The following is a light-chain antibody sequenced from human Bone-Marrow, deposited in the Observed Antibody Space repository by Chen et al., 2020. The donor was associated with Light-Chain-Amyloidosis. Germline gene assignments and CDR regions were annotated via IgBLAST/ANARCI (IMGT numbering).Light chain of an antibody. CDR2: AAT. Sequence: DIQMPQSPSSPSASVGDRVTITCRASQGIASYLAWYQQKPGKVSKLLIYAATTLQSGVPSRFSGSGSGADFTLTISSLQPEDVATYYCQNYNSAPRAFGQGTKVEI. V-gene: IGKV1-27*01. J-gene: IGKJ1*01. CDR3: QNYNSAPRA. CDR1: QGIASY.